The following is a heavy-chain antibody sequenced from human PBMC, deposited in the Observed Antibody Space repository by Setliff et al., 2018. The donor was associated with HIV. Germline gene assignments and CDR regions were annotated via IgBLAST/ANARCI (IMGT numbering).Heavy chain of an antibody. Sequence: LRLSCAASGFLFHTYWMSWVRQAPGKGLEWVANIKEDGSEKYYVDSVKGRFTISRDNAGNSLYLQMNSLTAEDTAVYYCARMYSGYDWSPAGARTRYFDYWGQGTLVTVSS. CDR2: IKEDGSEK. CDR3: ARMYSGYDWSPAGARTRYFDY. D-gene: IGHD5-12*01. CDR1: GFLFHTYW. V-gene: IGHV3-7*05. J-gene: IGHJ4*02.